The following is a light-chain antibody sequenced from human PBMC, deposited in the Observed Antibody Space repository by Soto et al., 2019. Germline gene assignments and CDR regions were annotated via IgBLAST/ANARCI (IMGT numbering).Light chain of an antibody. V-gene: IGKV3-11*01. Sequence: EIVMTQSPATLSVSPGERVTLSCRASQSVSPYLAWYQQKPGQAPRLLIHGASTRATGIPARFSGSGSGTDFTLTISSLEPEDIAVYYCQQRSNWRVTFGGGTKVDIK. J-gene: IGKJ4*01. CDR3: QQRSNWRVT. CDR2: GAS. CDR1: QSVSPY.